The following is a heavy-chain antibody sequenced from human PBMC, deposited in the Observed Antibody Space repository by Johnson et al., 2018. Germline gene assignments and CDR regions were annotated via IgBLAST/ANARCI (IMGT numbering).Heavy chain of an antibody. CDR1: GFTFSSYW. J-gene: IGHJ1*01. D-gene: IGHD3/OR15-3a*01. V-gene: IGHV3-20*04. CDR3: ARERPDHDFWTGSNHPAEYFQH. CDR2: INWHGGST. Sequence: VQLVQSGGGLVQPGGSLRLSCAASGFTFSSYWMSWVRQAPGQGREWVSGINWHGGSTGYADSVKGRFTISRDNAKNSLFLQMSSLGAEETAVYYCARERPDHDFWTGSNHPAEYFQHWGQGTLVTVSS.